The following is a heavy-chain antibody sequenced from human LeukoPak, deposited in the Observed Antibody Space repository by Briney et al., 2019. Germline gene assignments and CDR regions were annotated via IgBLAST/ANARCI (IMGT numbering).Heavy chain of an antibody. V-gene: IGHV3-23*01. J-gene: IGHJ4*02. CDR2: ISGGGGYT. Sequence: PGGSLRLSCAASGFTFSNYAMSWVRQAPGKGLEWVSTISGGGGYTYYADSVKGRFTISRDNSKNTLYLQMNSLRAEETAVYYCEKVDRSTGDFPFDYWGQGTLVTVSS. CDR1: GFTFSNYA. D-gene: IGHD1-26*01. CDR3: EKVDRSTGDFPFDY.